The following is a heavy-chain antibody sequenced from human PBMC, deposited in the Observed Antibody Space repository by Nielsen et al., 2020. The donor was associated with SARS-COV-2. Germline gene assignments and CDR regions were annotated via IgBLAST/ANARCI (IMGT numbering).Heavy chain of an antibody. D-gene: IGHD1-26*01. CDR3: ARGPRGARLDY. CDR1: GGSISSYY. Sequence: SETLSLTCTVSGGSISSYYWSWIRQPPGKGLEWIGYIYYSGSTNYNPSLKSRVTISVDTSKNQFSLKLSSVTAADTAVYYCARGPRGARLDYWGQGTLVTVSS. CDR2: IYYSGST. J-gene: IGHJ4*02. V-gene: IGHV4-59*01.